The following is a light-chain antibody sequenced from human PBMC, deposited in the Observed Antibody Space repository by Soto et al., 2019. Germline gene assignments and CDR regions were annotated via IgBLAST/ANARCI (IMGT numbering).Light chain of an antibody. Sequence: ENVLKQGRGTLSLNPGERATLPCRASQSVSSSNLAWYQQKPGQAPRPLIYDASNRATGIPARFSGSGSGTDFTLTISSLEPEDFAVYYCQQRSNWWTSGQGTMVDI. CDR1: QSVSSSN. CDR2: DAS. CDR3: QQRSNWWT. J-gene: IGKJ1*01. V-gene: IGKV3D-20*02.